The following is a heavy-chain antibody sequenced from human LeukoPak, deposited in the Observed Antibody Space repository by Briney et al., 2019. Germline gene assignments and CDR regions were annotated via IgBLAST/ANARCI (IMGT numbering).Heavy chain of an antibody. CDR2: ISWNSGSI. J-gene: IGHJ6*03. CDR3: AKEGRSSTSCPYYYYYYMDV. CDR1: GFTFDDYA. Sequence: GRSLRLSCAASGFTFDDYAMHWVRQAPGKGLEWVSGISWNSGSIGYADSVKGRFTISRDNAKNSLYLQMNSLRAEDMALYYCAKEGRSSTSCPYYYYYYMDVWGKGTTVTVSS. D-gene: IGHD2-2*01. V-gene: IGHV3-9*03.